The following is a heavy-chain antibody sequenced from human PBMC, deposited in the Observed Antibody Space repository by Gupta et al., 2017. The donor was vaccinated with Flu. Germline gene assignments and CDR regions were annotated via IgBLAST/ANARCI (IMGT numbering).Heavy chain of an antibody. D-gene: IGHD3-22*01. Sequence: EVQLLESGGGLVQPGGSLRLSCSASGFTFSSYAMIGVRQAPGKGLEWVSAIRGSGGSTYYADSGKGRFTISRDNSKKTLYLQMNSLRAEDTAVYYCAKEDANVQYYYDSSGYYCGYWGQGTLVTVSS. V-gene: IGHV3-23*01. J-gene: IGHJ4*02. CDR3: AKEDANVQYYYDSSGYYCGY. CDR2: IRGSGGST. CDR1: GFTFSSYA.